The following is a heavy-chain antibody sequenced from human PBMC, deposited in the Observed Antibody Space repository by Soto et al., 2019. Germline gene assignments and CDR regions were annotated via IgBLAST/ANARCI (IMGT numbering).Heavy chain of an antibody. J-gene: IGHJ6*02. D-gene: IGHD3-10*01. CDR2: IYYSGST. V-gene: IGHV4-59*01. Sequence: ETLSLTCTVSGGSISSYYWSWIRQPPGKGLEWIGYIYYSGSTNYNPSLKSRVTISVDTSKNQFSLKLSSVTAADTAVYYCARDLYGSGMDQYGMDVWGQGTTVTVSS. CDR1: GGSISSYY. CDR3: ARDLYGSGMDQYGMDV.